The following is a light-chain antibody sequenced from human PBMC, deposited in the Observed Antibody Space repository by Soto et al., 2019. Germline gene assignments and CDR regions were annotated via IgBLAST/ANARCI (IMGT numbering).Light chain of an antibody. CDR2: GAS. CDR1: QSVNSN. J-gene: IGKJ1*01. CDR3: QQYGSTPWT. Sequence: EIVMTQSPATLSVSPGERATLSCRASQSVNSNLAWYQQKPGQAPRLLIYGASARATGIPAGLSGSGSGTHFTLTISRLEPEDFAVYYCQQYGSTPWTFGRGTKVDIK. V-gene: IGKV3-15*01.